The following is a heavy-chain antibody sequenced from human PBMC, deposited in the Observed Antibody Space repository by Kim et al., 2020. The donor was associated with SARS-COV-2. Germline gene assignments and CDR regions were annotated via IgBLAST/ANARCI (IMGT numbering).Heavy chain of an antibody. CDR3: ARERGEVAVAGTIDY. D-gene: IGHD6-19*01. V-gene: IGHV4-30-2*04. J-gene: IGHJ4*02. Sequence: PSLKRRVTISVDTSKNQFSLKLSSVTAADTAVYYCARERGEVAVAGTIDYWGQGTLVTVSS.